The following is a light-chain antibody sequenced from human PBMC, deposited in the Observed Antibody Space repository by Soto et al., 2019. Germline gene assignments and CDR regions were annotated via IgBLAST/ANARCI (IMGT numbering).Light chain of an antibody. CDR1: QSVPRSY. J-gene: IGKJ5*01. CDR2: GTS. CDR3: QQRHNWPIT. V-gene: IGKV3D-20*02. Sequence: VVMTQSPATLSVSPGEGATLSCRASQSVPRSYLAWYQQKPGQAPRLLIYGTSSRATGIPDRISGSGSGTDFTLTISGLEPADLGVYYCQQRHNWPITFGQGTRLEI.